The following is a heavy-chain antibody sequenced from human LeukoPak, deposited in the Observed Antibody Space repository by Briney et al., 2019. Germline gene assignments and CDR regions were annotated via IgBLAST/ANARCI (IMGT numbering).Heavy chain of an antibody. J-gene: IGHJ4*02. CDR3: AREWGDGSLDY. V-gene: IGHV3-30-3*01. CDR1: EFSFSTYA. CDR2: ISADGNNK. D-gene: IGHD3-16*01. Sequence: GRSLRLSCVASEFSFSTYAMHWVRQAPGKGLEWMAIISADGNNKYYADSVRGRFTISRDNSKNTLYLQMNSLRAEDTAVYYCAREWGDGSLDYWGQGTLVTVSS.